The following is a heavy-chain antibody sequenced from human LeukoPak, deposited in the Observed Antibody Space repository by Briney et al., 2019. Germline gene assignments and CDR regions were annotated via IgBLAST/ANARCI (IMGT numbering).Heavy chain of an antibody. V-gene: IGHV3-23*01. CDR2: FSGSVDTT. D-gene: IGHD2-15*01. CDR1: GFTFTTYA. Sequence: GGSLRLSCAASGFTFTTYAMSWVRQTPGKGLEWVSTFSGSVDTTYHADSVKGRFAISRDNSKNTVYLQMNSLRAEDTAVYYCAKASAGTCSGARCYYFDSWGQGTPVTVSS. CDR3: AKASAGTCSGARCYYFDS. J-gene: IGHJ4*02.